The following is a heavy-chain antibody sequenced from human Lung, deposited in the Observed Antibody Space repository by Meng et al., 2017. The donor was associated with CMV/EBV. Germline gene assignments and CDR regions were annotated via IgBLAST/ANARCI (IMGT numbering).Heavy chain of an antibody. V-gene: IGHV4-31*03. CDR2: IYYSGST. CDR3: ARALHTVKEGDPNWFDP. Sequence: SETLSLTCTVSGGSISSGGYYWSWIRQPPGKGLEWIGYIYYSGSTYYNPSLKSRVTISVDTSKNQFSLKLSSVTAADTAVYYCARALHTVKEGDPNWFDPWGQGTLVXVSS. CDR1: GGSISSGGYY. D-gene: IGHD4-11*01. J-gene: IGHJ5*02.